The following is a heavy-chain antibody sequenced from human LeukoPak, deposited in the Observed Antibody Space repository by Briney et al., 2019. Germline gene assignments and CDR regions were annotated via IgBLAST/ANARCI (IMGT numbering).Heavy chain of an antibody. Sequence: PGGSLRLSCAASGFTFSSYSMNWVRQAPGKGLEWVSSISSSSYIYYADSVKGRFTISRDNAKNSLYLQMNSLRAEDTAVYYCARGQWQYYFDYWGQGTLVTVSS. D-gene: IGHD6-19*01. CDR3: ARGQWQYYFDY. CDR1: GFTFSSYS. J-gene: IGHJ4*02. CDR2: ISSSSYI. V-gene: IGHV3-21*01.